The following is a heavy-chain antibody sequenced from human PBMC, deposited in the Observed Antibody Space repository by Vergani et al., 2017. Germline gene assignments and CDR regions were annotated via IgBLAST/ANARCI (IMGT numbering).Heavy chain of an antibody. D-gene: IGHD6-19*01. V-gene: IGHV3-23*01. CDR3: AKGRVAVPGIDDY. CDR1: GFPFSSYA. J-gene: IGHJ4*02. Sequence: EVQLLESGGGLVQPGGSLRLSCAASGFPFSSYAMSWVRQAPGKGLEWVSAISGSGGSTYYADSVKGRFTISRDNSKNTLYLQMNSLRAEDTAVYYCAKGRVAVPGIDDYWGQGTLVTVSS. CDR2: ISGSGGST.